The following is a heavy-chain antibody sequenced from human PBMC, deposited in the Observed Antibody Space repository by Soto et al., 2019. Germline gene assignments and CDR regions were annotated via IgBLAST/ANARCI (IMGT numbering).Heavy chain of an antibody. D-gene: IGHD7-27*01. CDR1: GGSISNHY. J-gene: IGHJ4*02. CDR2: IYYNGNT. Sequence: QVQLQESGPGLVKPSETLSLTCSVSGGSISNHYWCWIRQPPGKGLEWIGYIYYNGNTNYNPSLKSRVPMSVDTSRNQLSLKLTPVTAADTAVYYCTRANCYSEYWGPGTLVTVSS. V-gene: IGHV4-59*11. CDR3: TRANCYSEY.